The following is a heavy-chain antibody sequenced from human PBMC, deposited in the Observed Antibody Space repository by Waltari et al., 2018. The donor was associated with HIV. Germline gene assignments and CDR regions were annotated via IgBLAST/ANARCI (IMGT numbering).Heavy chain of an antibody. V-gene: IGHV3-48*01. CDR3: ARWGWQQLAAVYYYGMDV. J-gene: IGHJ6*02. CDR2: VSSSSRNTV. CDR1: GFTFSSYS. D-gene: IGHD6-13*01. Sequence: EVQLVESGGGLVQPGGSLRLSCAASGFTFSSYSINWVRQATGKGLEWVSYVSSSSRNTVYYADSVKGRFTSSRDNAKTSVYLQMNSLRVEDTAVYYCARWGWQQLAAVYYYGMDVWGQGTTVTVSS.